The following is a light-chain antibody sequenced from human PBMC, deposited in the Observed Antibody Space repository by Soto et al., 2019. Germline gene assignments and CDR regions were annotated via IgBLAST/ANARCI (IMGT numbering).Light chain of an antibody. CDR1: HSVDSY. CDR3: QQRRDWPLFT. V-gene: IGKV3-11*01. CDR2: DAS. Sequence: EIVLTQSPATLSLSPGERATLSCRASHSVDSYLAWYQHKPGQPPRLLIYDASNRAPGIPARFSGSGSVTDFTLTISSLAPGDFALYYSQQRRDWPLFTFGPGTKVDVK. J-gene: IGKJ3*01.